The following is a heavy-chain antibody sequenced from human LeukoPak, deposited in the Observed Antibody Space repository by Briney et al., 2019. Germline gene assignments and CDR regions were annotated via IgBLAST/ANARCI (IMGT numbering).Heavy chain of an antibody. J-gene: IGHJ4*02. CDR2: INHSGST. Sequence: SETLSLTCAVYGGSFSGYYGSWIRQPPGKGLEWIGEINHSGSTNYNPSLKSRVTISVDTSKNQFSLKLSSVTAADTAVYYCARGRGSSWIHRLLDYWGQGTLVTVSS. CDR1: GGSFSGYY. CDR3: ARGRGSSWIHRLLDY. D-gene: IGHD6-13*01. V-gene: IGHV4-34*01.